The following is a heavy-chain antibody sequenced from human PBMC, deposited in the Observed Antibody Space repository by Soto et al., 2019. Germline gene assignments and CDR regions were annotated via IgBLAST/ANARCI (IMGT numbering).Heavy chain of an antibody. CDR1: GFTFSSYG. CDR2: ISYDGSNK. J-gene: IGHJ5*02. V-gene: IGHV3-30*19. CDR3: ARGTTWPLWFDP. Sequence: HPGGSLRLSCAASGFTFSSYGMHWVRQAPGKGLEWVAVISYDGSNKYYADSVKGRFTISRDNSKNTLYLQMNSLRAEDTAVYYCARGTTWPLWFDPWGQGTLVTVSS.